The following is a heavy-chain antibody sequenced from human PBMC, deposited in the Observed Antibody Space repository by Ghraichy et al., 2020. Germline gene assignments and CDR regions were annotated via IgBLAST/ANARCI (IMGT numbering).Heavy chain of an antibody. V-gene: IGHV4-59*01. Sequence: SETLSLTCTVSGGSISSYYWSWIRQPPGKGLEWIGYIYYSGSNNYNPSLKSRVTISLDTSKNQFSLKLSSVTAEDTAVYYCATWAETATTNEGWFDPWGQGTLVTVSS. CDR3: ATWAETATTNEGWFDP. J-gene: IGHJ5*02. CDR1: GGSISSYY. D-gene: IGHD4-17*01. CDR2: IYYSGSN.